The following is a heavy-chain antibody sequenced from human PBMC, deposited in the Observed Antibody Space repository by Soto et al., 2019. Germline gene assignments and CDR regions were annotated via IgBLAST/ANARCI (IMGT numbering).Heavy chain of an antibody. CDR3: ASGASRWYPYFFDS. J-gene: IGHJ4*02. D-gene: IGHD6-13*01. Sequence: GASVKVSCKASEVTFNSYAIAWVRQAPGQGLEWMGGIIPYYNTLNYAQKFQDRVTITADDSTNTVYMELSSLRSDDTAVYFCASGASRWYPYFFDSWAQGTLVTVSS. V-gene: IGHV1-69*13. CDR1: EVTFNSYA. CDR2: IIPYYNTL.